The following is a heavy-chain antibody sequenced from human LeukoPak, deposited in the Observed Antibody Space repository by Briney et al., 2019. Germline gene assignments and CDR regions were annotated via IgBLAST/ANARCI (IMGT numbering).Heavy chain of an antibody. CDR2: IKQDGSEM. CDR3: ARDTTQFDY. CDR1: GFTFTNAW. Sequence: GGSLRLSCAASGFTFTNAWMSWVRQAPGKGLEWVANIKQDGSEMYYVDSVKGRFTISRDNAKNSLYLHMNSLRAEDTAVYHCARDTTQFDYWGQGTLVTVSS. V-gene: IGHV3-7*01. J-gene: IGHJ4*02. D-gene: IGHD1-1*01.